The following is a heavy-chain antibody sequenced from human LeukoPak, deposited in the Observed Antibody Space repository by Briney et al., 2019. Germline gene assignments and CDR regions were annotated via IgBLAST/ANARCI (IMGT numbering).Heavy chain of an antibody. CDR3: AKETNLGVGYGYYFDY. J-gene: IGHJ4*02. CDR2: ISGSGGST. V-gene: IGHV3-23*01. Sequence: GGSLRLSCAASGFTFSSYAMSWVRQAPGKGLEWVSAISGSGGSTYYADSVKGRFTISRDNSKNTLYLQMNSLRAEDTAVYYCAKETNLGVGYGYYFDYWGQGTLVTVSS. D-gene: IGHD5-12*01. CDR1: GFTFSSYA.